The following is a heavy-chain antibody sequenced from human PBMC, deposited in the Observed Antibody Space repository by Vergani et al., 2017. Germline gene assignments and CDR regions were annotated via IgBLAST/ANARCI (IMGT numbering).Heavy chain of an antibody. CDR2: ISGSGGST. CDR1: GFTFSSYA. J-gene: IGHJ4*02. V-gene: IGHV3-23*01. CDR3: AKDRKGAVAGTDFDY. Sequence: EVQLLESGGGLVQPGGSLRLSCAASGFTFSSYAMSWVRQAPGKGLEWVSAISGSGGSTYYADSVKGRFTISRDNSKNMLYLQMNSLRAEDTALYYCAKDRKGAVAGTDFDYWGQGTLVTVSS. D-gene: IGHD6-19*01.